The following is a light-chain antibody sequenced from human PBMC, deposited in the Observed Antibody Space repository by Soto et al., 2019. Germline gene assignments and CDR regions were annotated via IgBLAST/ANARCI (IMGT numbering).Light chain of an antibody. J-gene: IGKJ2*01. CDR2: GAS. V-gene: IGKV3-20*01. CDR3: QLYGRSRRST. CDR1: QSVSSTY. Sequence: EIVLTQSPGTLSLSPGERATLSCRASQSVSSTYLAWYQQKPGQAPRLLIYGASSGATGIPDRFSGSGSVTDFTLTISRLEPEDFAVYDCQLYGRSRRSTFGQGTKLEIK.